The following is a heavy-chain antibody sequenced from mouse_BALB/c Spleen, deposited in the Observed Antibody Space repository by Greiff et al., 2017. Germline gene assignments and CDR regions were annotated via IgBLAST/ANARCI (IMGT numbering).Heavy chain of an antibody. Sequence: EVKLVESGGDLVKPGGSLKLSCAASGFTFSSYGMSWVRQTPDKRLEWVATISSGGSYTYYPDSVKGRFTISRDNAKNTMYLQMSSLKSEDTAMYYCARQGDGYYGFAYWGQGTLVTVSA. V-gene: IGHV5-6*01. CDR1: GFTFSSYG. J-gene: IGHJ3*01. CDR2: ISSGGSYT. D-gene: IGHD2-3*01. CDR3: ARQGDGYYGFAY.